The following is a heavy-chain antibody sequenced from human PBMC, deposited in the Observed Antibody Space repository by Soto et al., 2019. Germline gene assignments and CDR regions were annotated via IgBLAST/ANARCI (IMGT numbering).Heavy chain of an antibody. CDR3: AREVWVAGLLYYFDF. CDR2: ISSNGNT. Sequence: SESLSLTCTVSDGSISGNFLTWIRQPAGKGLEWIGRISSNGNTDYNPSLKSRVTMSIDTSKNHFSLDLISVTASDTAIYYCAREVWVAGLLYYFDFWGQGTRVTVSS. J-gene: IGHJ4*02. CDR1: DGSISGNF. D-gene: IGHD6-19*01. V-gene: IGHV4-4*07.